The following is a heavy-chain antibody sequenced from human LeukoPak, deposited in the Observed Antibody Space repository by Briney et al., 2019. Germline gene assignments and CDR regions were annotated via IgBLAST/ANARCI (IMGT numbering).Heavy chain of an antibody. CDR3: AREGAALVISAYFDY. CDR1: GFTFSSYG. J-gene: IGHJ4*02. D-gene: IGHD3-16*02. V-gene: IGHV3-30*02. CDR2: IRYDGSNK. Sequence: QPGGSLRLSCAASGFTFSSYGMHWVRQAPGKGLEWVAFIRYDGSNKYYADSVKGRFTISRDNSKNTLYLQMNSLRAEDTAVYYCAREGAALVISAYFDYWGQGTLVTVSS.